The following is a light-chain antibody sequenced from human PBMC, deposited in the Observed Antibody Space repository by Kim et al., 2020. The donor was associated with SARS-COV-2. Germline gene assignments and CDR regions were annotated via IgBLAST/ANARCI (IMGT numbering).Light chain of an antibody. CDR1: QDISTR. V-gene: IGKV1-33*01. CDR3: QQYEILPPVT. Sequence: DIQMTQSPSSLSASVGDRVTITCQASQDISTRLNWYLQRPGKAPKLLIYDAFNVEVGVPARFSGRGSGRDFTLTISRLQPEDIGTYYCQQYEILPPVTFGGGTKLE. J-gene: IGKJ4*01. CDR2: DAF.